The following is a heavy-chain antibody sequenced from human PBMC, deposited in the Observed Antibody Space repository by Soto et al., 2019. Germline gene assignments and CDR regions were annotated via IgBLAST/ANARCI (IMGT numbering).Heavy chain of an antibody. V-gene: IGHV3-66*01. Sequence: EVQLVESGGGLVQPGGSLRLSCAASGFTVSTDWMYWVRQAPGKGLEWISVIKCGGNTNYADSVEGRFSISRDNSKNTVYLQMNSLRGEDTAVYYCVRENYYYGMDVWGQGTTVTVSS. J-gene: IGHJ6*02. CDR2: IKCGGNT. CDR1: GFTVSTDW. CDR3: VRENYYYGMDV.